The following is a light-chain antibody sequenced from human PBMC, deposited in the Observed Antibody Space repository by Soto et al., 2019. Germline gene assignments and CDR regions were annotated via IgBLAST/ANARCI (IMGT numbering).Light chain of an antibody. CDR1: QSVSSSE. V-gene: IGKV3-20*01. CDR2: GAS. J-gene: IGKJ2*01. CDR3: GGGGGGPPVYT. Sequence: ENVLTQSPGTLSLSPGERATLSCRASQSVSSSELAWYQQKPGQALRLLIYGASIRATGIPDRFSGSGSGTDFTLTINRLEPEGGGGGGGGGGGGGPPVYTFGQGTKLEIK.